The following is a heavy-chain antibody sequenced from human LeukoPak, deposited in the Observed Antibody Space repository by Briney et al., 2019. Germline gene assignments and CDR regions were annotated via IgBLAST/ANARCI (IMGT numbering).Heavy chain of an antibody. Sequence: PSETLSLTCTVSGASISSYYWSWIRQPPGKGLEWTGYIYYSGSTNYSPSLKSRVTISLDTSKKQFSLKLRSVTAADTAVYYCARVHTMGGISYWGQGTLVTVSS. J-gene: IGHJ4*02. CDR1: GASISSYY. V-gene: IGHV4-59*01. D-gene: IGHD2-15*01. CDR3: ARVHTMGGISY. CDR2: IYYSGST.